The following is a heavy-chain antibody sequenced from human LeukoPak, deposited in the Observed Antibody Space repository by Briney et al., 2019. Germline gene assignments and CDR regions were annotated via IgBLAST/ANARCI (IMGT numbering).Heavy chain of an antibody. CDR1: GGSTSSYY. D-gene: IGHD3-22*01. CDR3: ARALTAYDSSGIDY. V-gene: IGHV4-59*12. Sequence: SETLSLTCTVSGGSTSSYYWNWVRQPPGKGLEWIGYMYYSGSTNYNPSLKSRVTISVDTSKNQFSLKLSSVTAADTAVYYCARALTAYDSSGIDYWGQGTLVTVSS. J-gene: IGHJ4*02. CDR2: MYYSGST.